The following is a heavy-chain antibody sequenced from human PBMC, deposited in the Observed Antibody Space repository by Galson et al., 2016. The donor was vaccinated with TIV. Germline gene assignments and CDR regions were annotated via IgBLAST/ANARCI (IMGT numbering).Heavy chain of an antibody. CDR3: ARERRFCGNECYLYYYFGMDV. CDR2: IYAAGST. D-gene: IGHD2-21*01. Sequence: SLRLSCAASGFNVSDNYMTWVRRAPGKGLEWVSIIYAAGSTYYADSVGGRFTISRDHSKNTLYLQMNSLRAEDTAVYYCARERRFCGNECYLYYYFGMDVWGQGTTVTVSS. CDR1: GFNVSDNY. V-gene: IGHV3-66*02. J-gene: IGHJ6*02.